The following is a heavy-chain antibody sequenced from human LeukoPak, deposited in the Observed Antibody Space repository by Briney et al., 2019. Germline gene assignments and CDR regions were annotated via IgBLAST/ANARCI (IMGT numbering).Heavy chain of an antibody. CDR2: ISGRGGGT. J-gene: IGHJ4*02. Sequence: GGPLRLSCAASGFTFSSYGMSWVRQAPGKGLEWVSSISGRGGGTYYAGSVKGRFTISRDNSKNTLYLQMSSLRAEDTAVYYCAKLDTETTHWGQGTLVTVSS. D-gene: IGHD1-1*01. V-gene: IGHV3-23*01. CDR1: GFTFSSYG. CDR3: AKLDTETTH.